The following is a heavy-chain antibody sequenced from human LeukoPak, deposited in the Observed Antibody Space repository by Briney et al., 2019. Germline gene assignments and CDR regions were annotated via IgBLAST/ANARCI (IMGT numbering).Heavy chain of an antibody. Sequence: HPGGSLRLSCAASGLTFSSHWMHWVRQAPGKGLEWVSFISGSGGSTYYADSVKGRFTISRDNSKNTLYLQMNSLRAEDTALYYCAKDSVYGSGSYRFFDYWGQGTLVTVSS. J-gene: IGHJ4*02. D-gene: IGHD3-10*01. CDR1: GLTFSSHW. V-gene: IGHV3-23*01. CDR3: AKDSVYGSGSYRFFDY. CDR2: ISGSGGST.